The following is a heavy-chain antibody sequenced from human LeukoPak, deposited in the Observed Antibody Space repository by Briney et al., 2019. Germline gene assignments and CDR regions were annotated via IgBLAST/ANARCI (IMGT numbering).Heavy chain of an antibody. Sequence: PSETLSLTCAVYGGSFSGYYWSWIRQPPGKGLEWIGEINHSGSTNYNPSLKSRVTISVDTSKNQFSLKLSSVTAADTAVYYCARGRGGSSWYYYYMDVWGKGTTVTVSS. J-gene: IGHJ6*03. D-gene: IGHD6-13*01. CDR2: INHSGST. CDR3: ARGRGGSSWYYYYMDV. V-gene: IGHV4-34*01. CDR1: GGSFSGYY.